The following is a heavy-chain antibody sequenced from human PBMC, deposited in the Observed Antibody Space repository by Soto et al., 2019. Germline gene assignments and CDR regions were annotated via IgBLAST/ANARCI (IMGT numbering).Heavy chain of an antibody. CDR1: GFSFSDDA. D-gene: IGHD3-3*01. J-gene: IGHJ6*02. Sequence: GGSLRLSCAASGFSFSDDAMHWVRQAPGQGLEWVAVITYDGSNNYYADSVRGRFTISRDNSKSTLYLQMDSLIIDDTAVYYCARDVGTQLDFWSTSGMDVWGQGTTVTVSS. CDR3: ARDVGTQLDFWSTSGMDV. CDR2: ITYDGSNN. V-gene: IGHV3-30-3*01.